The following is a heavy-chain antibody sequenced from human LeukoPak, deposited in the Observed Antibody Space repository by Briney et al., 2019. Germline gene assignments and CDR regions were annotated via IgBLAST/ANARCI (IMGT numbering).Heavy chain of an antibody. CDR3: ARVPPGTMVRGVISTAPDY. V-gene: IGHV4-34*01. D-gene: IGHD3-10*01. Sequence: SETLSLICAVYGGSFSGYYWSWNRQPPGKGLEWIGEINHSGSTNYNPSLKSRVTISVDTSKNQFSLKLSSVTAADTAVYYCARVPPGTMVRGVISTAPDYWGQGTLVTVSS. J-gene: IGHJ4*02. CDR1: GGSFSGYY. CDR2: INHSGST.